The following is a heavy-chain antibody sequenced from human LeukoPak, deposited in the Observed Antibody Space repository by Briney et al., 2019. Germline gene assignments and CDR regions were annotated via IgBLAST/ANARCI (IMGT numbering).Heavy chain of an antibody. CDR2: ISSSSSTI. V-gene: IGHV3-48*01. CDR1: GFTFRTYS. CDR3: AKSYYMDV. Sequence: GGSLRLSCAASGFTFRTYSMNWVRQAPGKGLEWVSYISSSSSTIYYADSVKGRFTISRDNSKNTLYLQMNSLRAEDTAVYYCAKSYYMDVWGKGPTVTVSS. J-gene: IGHJ6*03.